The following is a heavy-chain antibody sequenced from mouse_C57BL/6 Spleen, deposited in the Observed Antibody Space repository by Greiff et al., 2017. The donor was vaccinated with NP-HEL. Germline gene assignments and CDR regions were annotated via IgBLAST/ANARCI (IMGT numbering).Heavy chain of an antibody. CDR3: ARVPVRDYYAMDY. CDR2: IHPNSGST. CDR1: GYTFTSYW. J-gene: IGHJ4*01. V-gene: IGHV1-64*01. Sequence: QVQLKQSGAELVKPGASVKLSCKASGYTFTSYWMHWVKQRPGQGLEWIGMIHPNSGSTNYNEKFKSKATLTVDKSSSTAYMQLSSLTSEDSAVYYCARVPVRDYYAMDYWGQGTSVTVSS. D-gene: IGHD1-1*01.